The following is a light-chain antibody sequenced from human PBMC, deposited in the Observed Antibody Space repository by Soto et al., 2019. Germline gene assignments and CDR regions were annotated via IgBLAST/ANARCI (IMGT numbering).Light chain of an antibody. V-gene: IGLV4-69*01. CDR3: QTWVTGTVV. Sequence: QPVLTQSPSASASLGASVKLACTLTSGHNTYAIAWHQKQPGKGPRYLMRLNSDGSHFRGDGIPDRFSGSSSGAERFLTIASLQSDDEADYYCQTWVTGTVVFGGGTKLTVL. CDR2: LNSDGSH. J-gene: IGLJ2*01. CDR1: SGHNTYA.